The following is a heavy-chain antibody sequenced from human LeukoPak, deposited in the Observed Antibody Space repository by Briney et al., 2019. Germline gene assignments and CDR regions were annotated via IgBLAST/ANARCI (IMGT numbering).Heavy chain of an antibody. J-gene: IGHJ3*02. CDR2: INHSGST. CDR1: GGSFSGYY. V-gene: IGHV4-34*01. Sequence: PSETLSLTCAVYGGSFSGYYWSWIRQPPGKGLEWIGEINHSGSTNYNPSLKSRVTISVDTSKNQFSLKLSSVTAADTAVYYCARGSRPVAFDIWGQGTMVTVSS. CDR3: ARGSRPVAFDI.